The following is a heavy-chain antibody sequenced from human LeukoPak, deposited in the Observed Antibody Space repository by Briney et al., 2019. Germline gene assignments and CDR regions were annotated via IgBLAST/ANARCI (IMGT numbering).Heavy chain of an antibody. CDR2: IYYSGST. CDR3: ARGRFGITTLGVFDY. CDR1: GGSISSYY. V-gene: IGHV4-59*01. D-gene: IGHD3-10*01. J-gene: IGHJ4*02. Sequence: PSETLSLTCTVSGGSISSYYWSWIRQPPGKGLEWIGYIYYSGSTNYNPSLKSRVTISVDTSKNQFSLKLSSVTAADTAVYYCARGRFGITTLGVFDYWGQGTLVTVSS.